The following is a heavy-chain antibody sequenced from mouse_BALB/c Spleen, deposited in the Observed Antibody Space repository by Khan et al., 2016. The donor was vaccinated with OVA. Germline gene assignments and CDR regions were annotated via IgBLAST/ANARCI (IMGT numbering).Heavy chain of an antibody. CDR2: ISPSSSYT. Sequence: VELVESGAELARPGASVKMSCKASGYTFTSYTMHWVKQRPGQGLEWIGYISPSSSYTNYNQKFKDKAILTADKSSSTAYMQLSSLTSEDSAVYYCARGGAYYRSDGWFAYWGQGTLVTVSA. D-gene: IGHD2-14*01. J-gene: IGHJ3*01. CDR1: GYTFTSYT. CDR3: ARGGAYYRSDGWFAY. V-gene: IGHV1-4*01.